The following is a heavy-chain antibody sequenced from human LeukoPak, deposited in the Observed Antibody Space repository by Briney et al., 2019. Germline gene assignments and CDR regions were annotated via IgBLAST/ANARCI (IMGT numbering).Heavy chain of an antibody. V-gene: IGHV3-48*04. J-gene: IGHJ2*01. CDR2: ISAGSGTI. CDR3: TKDLGLRRMI. CDR1: GLSVSSNN. Sequence: GGSLRLSCAASGLSVSSNNTHWVRQAPGGRLEWVAYISAGSGTIFSADSLKGRFTISRDNARESLFLQMNSLRAEDTAVYYCTKDLGLRRMIWGRGTLVLVSS.